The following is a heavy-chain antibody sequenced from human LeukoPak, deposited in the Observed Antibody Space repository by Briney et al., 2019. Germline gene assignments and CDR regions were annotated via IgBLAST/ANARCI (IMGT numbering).Heavy chain of an antibody. CDR3: ARWVASNDY. CDR1: GYSFTSYN. V-gene: IGHV1-46*01. D-gene: IGHD2-21*01. Sequence: ASVKVSCKTSGYSFTSYNLHWVRQAPGQRLEWMGIIKPSGGNTNYAQKFQGRVTMTRNTSISTAYMELSSLRSEDTAVYYCARWVASNDYWGQGTLVTVSS. CDR2: IKPSGGNT. J-gene: IGHJ4*02.